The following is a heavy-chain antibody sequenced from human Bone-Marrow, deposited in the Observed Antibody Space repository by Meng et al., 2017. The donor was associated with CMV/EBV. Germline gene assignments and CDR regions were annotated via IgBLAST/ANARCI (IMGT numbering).Heavy chain of an antibody. CDR3: AREPPEHFFFDS. J-gene: IGHJ5*01. CDR1: GYTFVDHY. Sequence: ASVKVSCKASGYTFVDHYIHWVRQAPGQGLEWMGIMRPFNGEVQYVESFRGRVTMTRDESTNTVYMELRSLTSDDTAVYYCAREPPEHFFFDSWGQGALVTVSS. V-gene: IGHV1-46*01. CDR2: MRPFNGEV.